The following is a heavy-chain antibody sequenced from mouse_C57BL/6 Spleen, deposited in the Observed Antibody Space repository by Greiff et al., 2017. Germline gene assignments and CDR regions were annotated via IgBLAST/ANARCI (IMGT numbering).Heavy chain of an antibody. D-gene: IGHD2-4*01. V-gene: IGHV1-80*01. CDR1: GYAFSSYW. CDR3: ASSTMITTGFAY. Sequence: VQLQESGAELVKPGASVKISCKASGYAFSSYWMNWVKQRPGKGLEWIGQIYPGDGDTNYNGKFKGKATLTADKSSSTAYMQLSSLTSEDSAVYFCASSTMITTGFAYWGQGTLVTVSA. J-gene: IGHJ3*01. CDR2: IYPGDGDT.